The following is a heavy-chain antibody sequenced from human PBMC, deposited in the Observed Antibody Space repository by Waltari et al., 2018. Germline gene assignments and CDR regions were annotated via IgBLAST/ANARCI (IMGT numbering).Heavy chain of an antibody. V-gene: IGHV4-34*01. J-gene: IGHJ4*02. Sequence: QVQLQQWGAGLLKPSETLSLTCAVYGGSFTAYYWTWIRQSPEKGLEWIGEIHHTGDTIYNPSLKSRVAILMYASKNQFSLSLKLVAAADTAIYYCASRIGGISPLTGWGQGTPVIVSA. CDR1: GGSFTAYY. D-gene: IGHD1-26*01. CDR2: IHHTGDT. CDR3: ASRIGGISPLTG.